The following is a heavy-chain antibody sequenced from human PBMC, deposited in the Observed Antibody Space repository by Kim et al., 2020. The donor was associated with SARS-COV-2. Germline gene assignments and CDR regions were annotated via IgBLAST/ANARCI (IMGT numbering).Heavy chain of an antibody. CDR1: GGSISSYY. Sequence: SETLSLTCTVSGGSISSYYWSWIRQPAGKGLEWIGRIYTSGSTNYNPSLKSRVTMSVDTSKNQFSLKLSSVTAADTAVYYCARAYSSSWHTGRYWFDPWGQGTLVTVSS. CDR2: IYTSGST. V-gene: IGHV4-4*07. J-gene: IGHJ5*02. CDR3: ARAYSSSWHTGRYWFDP. D-gene: IGHD6-13*01.